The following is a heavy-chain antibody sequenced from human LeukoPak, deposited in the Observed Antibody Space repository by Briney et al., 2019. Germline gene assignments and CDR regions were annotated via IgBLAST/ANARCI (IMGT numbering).Heavy chain of an antibody. J-gene: IGHJ6*03. CDR2: IYYSGST. CDR1: GGSISSYY. D-gene: IGHD2-2*01. Sequence: SETLSLTCTVSGGSISSYYWSWIRQPPGKGLEWIGYIYYSGSTNYNPSLKSRVAISVDTSKNQFSLKLSSVTAADTAVYYCARDHQDCSSTSCLGYYYYMDVWGKGTTVTVSS. V-gene: IGHV4-59*01. CDR3: ARDHQDCSSTSCLGYYYYMDV.